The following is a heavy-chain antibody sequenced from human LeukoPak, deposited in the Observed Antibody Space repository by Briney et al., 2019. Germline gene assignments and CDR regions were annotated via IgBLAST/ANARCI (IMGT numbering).Heavy chain of an antibody. Sequence: GGSLRLSCAASGFTFSNAWMIWVPQAPGKGLEWVGRIKSKTDGGTTDYDAPVKDSFTISRDDSNNTLYLQMNSLKTEDTAVYYCTTVRLLWFGELYYFDYWGQGTLVTVSS. J-gene: IGHJ4*02. D-gene: IGHD3-10*01. CDR3: TTVRLLWFGELYYFDY. CDR1: GFTFSNAW. V-gene: IGHV3-15*01. CDR2: IKSKTDGGTT.